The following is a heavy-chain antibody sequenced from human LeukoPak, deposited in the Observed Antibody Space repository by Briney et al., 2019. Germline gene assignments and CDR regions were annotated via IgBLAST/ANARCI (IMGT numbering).Heavy chain of an antibody. CDR2: IKEDGSER. D-gene: IGHD3-22*01. J-gene: IGHJ4*02. CDR3: ARGDYYDSSGYFD. V-gene: IGHV3-7*01. Sequence: GGSLRLSCGGSGISFSGSWMSWVRQAPGKGPEWVANIKEDGSERYYVGSVRGRFTISRDNAKNSLHLQMNSLRAEDTAVYYCARGDYYDSSGYFDWGQGTLVTVSS. CDR1: GISFSGSW.